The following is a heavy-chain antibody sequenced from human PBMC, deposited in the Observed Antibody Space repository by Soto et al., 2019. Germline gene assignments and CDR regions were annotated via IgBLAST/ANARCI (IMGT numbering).Heavy chain of an antibody. CDR2: IRSKAYGGTT. V-gene: IGHV3-49*03. CDR3: TRASYDYIWGSYRPPLLFDY. Sequence: PGGSLRLSCTASGFTFGDYAMSWFRQAPGKGLEWVVFIRSKAYGGTTEYAASVKGRFTISRDDSKSIAYLQMNSLKTEDTAVYYCTRASYDYIWGSYRPPLLFDYWGQGTLVTVSS. CDR1: GFTFGDYA. D-gene: IGHD3-16*02. J-gene: IGHJ4*02.